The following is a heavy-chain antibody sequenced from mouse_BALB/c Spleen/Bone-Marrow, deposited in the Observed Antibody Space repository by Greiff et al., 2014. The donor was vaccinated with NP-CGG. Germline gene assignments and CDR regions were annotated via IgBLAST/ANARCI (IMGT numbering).Heavy chain of an antibody. CDR3: ANYYYGSSLFAY. D-gene: IGHD1-1*01. CDR2: IDPANGNT. J-gene: IGHJ3*01. CDR1: GFNIKDTY. V-gene: IGHV14-3*02. Sequence: VQLKQSGAELVKPGASVKLSCTASGFNIKDTYMHWVKQRPEQGLEWIGRIDPANGNTKYDPKFQGKATITADTSSNTVYLQLSSLKSEDTAVYYCANYYYGSSLFAYWGQGTLVTVSA.